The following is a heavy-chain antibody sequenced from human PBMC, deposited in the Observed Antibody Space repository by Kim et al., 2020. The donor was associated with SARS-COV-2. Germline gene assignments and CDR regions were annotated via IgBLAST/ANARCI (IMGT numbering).Heavy chain of an antibody. V-gene: IGHV1-69*13. CDR2: IIPIFGTA. CDR3: ASSRKQQRGQAAAGTSLDYYYGMDV. Sequence: SVKVSCKASGGTFSSYAISWVRQAPGQGLEWMGGIIPIFGTANYAQKFQGRVTITADESTSTAYMELSSLRSEDTAVYYCASSRKQQRGQAAAGTSLDYYYGMDVWGQGTTVTVSS. J-gene: IGHJ6*02. D-gene: IGHD6-13*01. CDR1: GGTFSSYA.